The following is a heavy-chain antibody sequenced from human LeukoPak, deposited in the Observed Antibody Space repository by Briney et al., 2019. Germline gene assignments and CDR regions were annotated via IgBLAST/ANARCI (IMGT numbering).Heavy chain of an antibody. J-gene: IGHJ4*02. CDR2: IYPGDSDT. CDR3: ARSSDIRTSGWYGVDY. CDR1: GYSFTNYW. D-gene: IGHD6-19*01. V-gene: IGHV5-51*01. Sequence: GESLNISCKCYGYSFTNYWIGWVRQMPGKGLEWMGIIYPGDSDTRYSPPFQGQVTISVDKSISTAYLQWSSLKASDTAMYYCARSSDIRTSGWYGVDYWGQGTLVTVSS.